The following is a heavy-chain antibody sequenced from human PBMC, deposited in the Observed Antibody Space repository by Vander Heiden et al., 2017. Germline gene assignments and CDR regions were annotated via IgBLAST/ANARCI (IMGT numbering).Heavy chain of an antibody. Sequence: GGGLVQPGGSLTLSCAASRFTFSASAMPWARQASGKGLEWVGRIRSKANSYATAYAASVKGRFTISRDDSKNTAYLQMNSLKTEDTAVYYCTRRRYCSSTSCPEAGYYYYGMDVWGQGTTVTVSS. CDR3: TRRRYCSSTSCPEAGYYYYGMDV. J-gene: IGHJ6*02. V-gene: IGHV3-73*01. CDR2: IRSKANSYAT. CDR1: RFTFSASA. D-gene: IGHD2-2*01.